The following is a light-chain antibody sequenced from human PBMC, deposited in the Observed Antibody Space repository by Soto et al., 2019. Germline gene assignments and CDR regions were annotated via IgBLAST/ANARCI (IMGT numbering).Light chain of an antibody. CDR1: QSVSSNY. CDR2: GAS. J-gene: IGKJ1*01. CDR3: HQYGSAPWP. V-gene: IGKV3-20*01. Sequence: IVLTQSPGTLSLYQGERGALSCRASQSVSSNYVAWYQQKPGQAPRLLISGASNRATGTPDRFRGSGSGTDFTLTITRLEPEDFAVYYCHQYGSAPWPFGQGT.